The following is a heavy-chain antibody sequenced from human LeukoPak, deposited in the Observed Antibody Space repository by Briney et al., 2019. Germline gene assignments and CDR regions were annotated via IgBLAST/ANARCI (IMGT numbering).Heavy chain of an antibody. CDR2: IIPIFGTA. D-gene: IGHD3-3*01. CDR3: ARPGYYSRDAFDI. V-gene: IGHV1-69*06. Sequence: SVKVSCKASGGTFSSYAISWVRQAPGQGLEWMGGIIPIFGTANYAQKFQGRVTITADKSTSTAYMELSSLRSEDTAVYYCARPGYYSRDAFDIWGQGTMVTVSS. CDR1: GGTFSSYA. J-gene: IGHJ3*02.